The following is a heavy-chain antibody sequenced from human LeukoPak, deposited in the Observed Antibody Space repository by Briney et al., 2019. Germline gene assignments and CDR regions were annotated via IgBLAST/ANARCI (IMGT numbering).Heavy chain of an antibody. J-gene: IGHJ4*02. Sequence: SETLSLTCTVSGGSISSASSYWGWIRQPPGKGLEWIGYIYYSGSTNYNPSLKSRVTISVDTSKNQFSLKLSSVTAADTAVYCCARTAVAGREYWGQGTLVTVSS. CDR1: GGSISSASSY. D-gene: IGHD6-19*01. V-gene: IGHV4-61*05. CDR2: IYYSGST. CDR3: ARTAVAGREY.